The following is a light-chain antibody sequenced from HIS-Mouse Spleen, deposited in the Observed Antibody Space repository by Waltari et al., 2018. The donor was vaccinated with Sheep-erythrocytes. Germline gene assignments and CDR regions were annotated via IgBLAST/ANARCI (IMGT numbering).Light chain of an antibody. CDR2: AAS. Sequence: DIQMTQSPSSLSASVGDRVTITCRASQSISSYLNWYQQKPGKAPKLLIYAASSLQSGVPSRFSGSGSETDFTLTISSLQPEDFATYYCQQSYSTPPRTFGGGTKVEIK. CDR1: QSISSY. CDR3: QQSYSTPPRT. J-gene: IGKJ4*01. V-gene: IGKV1-39*01.